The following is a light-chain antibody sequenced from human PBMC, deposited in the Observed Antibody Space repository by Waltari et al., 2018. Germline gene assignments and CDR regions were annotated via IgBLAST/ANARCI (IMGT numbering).Light chain of an antibody. J-gene: IGLJ2*01. Sequence: QSALTQPASVSGSPGQSITISRTGTSSDIGGYNYVSWYQQVPGKAPKLMIYDVSNRPSGVSSRFSGSKSGNTASLTISGLQAEDEADYFCSSYIDSSTLELFGGGTSLTVL. V-gene: IGLV2-14*03. CDR2: DVS. CDR3: SSYIDSSTLEL. CDR1: SSDIGGYNY.